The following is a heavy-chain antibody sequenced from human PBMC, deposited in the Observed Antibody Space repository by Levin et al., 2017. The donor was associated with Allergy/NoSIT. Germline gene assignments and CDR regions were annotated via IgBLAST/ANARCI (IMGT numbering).Heavy chain of an antibody. CDR1: GYSFTNNW. CDR3: ARQAAVAYFDY. Sequence: GESLKISCKGSGYSFTNNWIGWVRQMPGKGLEWMGIIYPGDSDTRYSPSFQSQVTISVDKSISTAYLQWSSLRASDTAMYYCARQAAVAYFDYWGQGTLVTVSS. J-gene: IGHJ4*02. V-gene: IGHV5-51*01. D-gene: IGHD6-25*01. CDR2: IYPGDSDT.